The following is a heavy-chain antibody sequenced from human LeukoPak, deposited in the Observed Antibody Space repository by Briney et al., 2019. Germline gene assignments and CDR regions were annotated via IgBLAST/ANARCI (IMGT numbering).Heavy chain of an antibody. J-gene: IGHJ3*02. V-gene: IGHV1-2*02. CDR3: ARHREGYSSSPRGYAFDI. CDR2: MNPNSGGT. D-gene: IGHD6-6*01. Sequence: ASVKVSCKASGYTFTGYYMHWVRQAPGQGLEWMGWMNPNSGGTNYAQKFQGRVTMTRDTSISTAYLQWSSLKASDTAMYYCARHREGYSSSPRGYAFDIWGQGTMVTVSS. CDR1: GYTFTGYY.